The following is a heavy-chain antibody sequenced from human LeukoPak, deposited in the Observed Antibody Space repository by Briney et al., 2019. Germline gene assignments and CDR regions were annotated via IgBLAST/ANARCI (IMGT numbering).Heavy chain of an antibody. CDR2: IYYSGST. V-gene: IGHV4-39*07. D-gene: IGHD6-19*01. CDR1: GGSISSSSYY. J-gene: IGHJ4*02. CDR3: ARDPSAVAGIY. Sequence: SETLSLTCTVSGGSISSSSYYWGWIRQPPGKGLEWIGSIYYSGSTYYNPSLKSRVAISVDTSKNQFSLKLSSVTAADTAVYYCARDPSAVAGIYWGQGTLVTVSS.